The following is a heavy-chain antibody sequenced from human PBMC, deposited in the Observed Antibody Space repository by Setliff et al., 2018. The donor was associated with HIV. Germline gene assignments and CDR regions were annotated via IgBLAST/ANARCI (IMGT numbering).Heavy chain of an antibody. CDR1: GGSFSDNY. Sequence: PSETLSLTCAVYGGSFSDNYWSWIRQSPGKGLEWIGEINHSGRTKYSPSLRSRVSISVDTSKTQFSLKLSSVTAADTAVYYCARGEDTMIVVVWGQGTLVTVSS. CDR3: ARGEDTMIVVV. CDR2: INHSGRT. J-gene: IGHJ4*02. V-gene: IGHV4-34*01. D-gene: IGHD3-22*01.